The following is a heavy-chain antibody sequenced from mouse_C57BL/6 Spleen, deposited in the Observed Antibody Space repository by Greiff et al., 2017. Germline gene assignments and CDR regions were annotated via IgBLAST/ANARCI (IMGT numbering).Heavy chain of an antibody. CDR1: GFSLTSYG. J-gene: IGHJ4*01. V-gene: IGHV2-6-1*01. CDR3: ARHGRDYAYAMDY. Sequence: QVHVKQSGPGLVEPSQSLSITCTVSGFSLTSYGVHWVRQPPGKGLEWLVVIWSDGSTTYNSALKSRLSISKDNSKSQVFLKMNSLQTDDTAMYYCARHGRDYAYAMDYRGQGTSVTVSS. CDR2: IWSDGST. D-gene: IGHD1-1*02.